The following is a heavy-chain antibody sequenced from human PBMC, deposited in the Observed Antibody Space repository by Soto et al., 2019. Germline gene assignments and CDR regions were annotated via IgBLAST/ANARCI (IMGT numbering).Heavy chain of an antibody. V-gene: IGHV4-31*03. D-gene: IGHD3-16*01. CDR1: GGSISSGGYY. Sequence: QVQLQESGPGLVKPSQTLSLTCTVSGGSISSGGYYWSWIRTQPVKGLEWIGYIYYSGRTYYNPSLKIRVTISVDTSKNQFSLRLSSVTAADTAVYYCASWGGVKNGDYWGQGTLVTVSS. CDR2: IYYSGRT. CDR3: ASWGGVKNGDY. J-gene: IGHJ4*02.